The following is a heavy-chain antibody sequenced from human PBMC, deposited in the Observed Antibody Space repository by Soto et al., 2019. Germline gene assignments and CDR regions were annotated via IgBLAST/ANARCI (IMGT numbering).Heavy chain of an antibody. J-gene: IGHJ6*02. CDR1: GFTFSSYA. V-gene: IGHV3-30-3*01. D-gene: IGHD5-12*01. CDR3: ARTDVDIVANINYYYGMDV. CDR2: ISYDGSNK. Sequence: GGSLRLSCAASGFTFSSYAMHWVRQAPGKGLEWVAVISYDGSNKYYADSVKGRFTISRDNSKNTLYLQMNSLRAEDTAVYYCARTDVDIVANINYYYGMDVWGQGTTVTVYS.